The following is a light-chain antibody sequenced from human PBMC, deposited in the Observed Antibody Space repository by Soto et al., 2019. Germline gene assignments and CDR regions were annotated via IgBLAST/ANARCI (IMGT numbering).Light chain of an antibody. CDR3: QQSHSIPRT. CDR2: VAS. J-gene: IGKJ4*01. CDR1: QSLLHSDGKNY. V-gene: IGKV1-39*01. Sequence: MTQSPLSLPVTPGEPASISCRSSQSLLHSDGKNYLEWYVQKPGRAPKLLIYVASSLQSGVPSRFSGSGSGADFTLTITSLQPEDFATYYCQQSHSIPRTFGGGTKVDIK.